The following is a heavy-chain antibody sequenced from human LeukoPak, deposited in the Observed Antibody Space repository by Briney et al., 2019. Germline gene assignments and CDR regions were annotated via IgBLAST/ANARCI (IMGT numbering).Heavy chain of an antibody. V-gene: IGHV4-31*03. D-gene: IGHD2-15*01. J-gene: IGHJ3*02. Sequence: SETLSLTCTVSGGSISSGGYYWSWIRQHPGKGLEWIGYIYYSGSTYYNPSLKSRVTISVDTSKNQFSLKLSSVTAAGTAVYYCARDAKLLDAFDIWGQGTMVTVSS. CDR3: ARDAKLLDAFDI. CDR2: IYYSGST. CDR1: GGSISSGGYY.